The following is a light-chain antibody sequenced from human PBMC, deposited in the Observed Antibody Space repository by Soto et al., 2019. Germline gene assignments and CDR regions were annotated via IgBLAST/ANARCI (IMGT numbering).Light chain of an antibody. Sequence: DSVTTQSPDSLAVSLGERATINCKSSQSFLYSSNNRHYVAWYQPKPGTHHQLRSDWASIRESCVPDRCSGIGSGTDFTLTISSLQPEDVATYYCQQSYSTPPGFGQGTRLEI. CDR1: QSFLYSSNNRHY. J-gene: IGKJ5*01. V-gene: IGKV4-1*01. CDR2: WAS. CDR3: QQSYSTPPG.